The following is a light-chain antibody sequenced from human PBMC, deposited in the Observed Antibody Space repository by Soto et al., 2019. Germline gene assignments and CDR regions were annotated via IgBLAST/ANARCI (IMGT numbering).Light chain of an antibody. CDR1: QSVGIN. CDR2: GAS. Sequence: EIVMTQSPATLSVSPGESAALSCRASQSVGINLVWYRQKPGQAPRLLIYGASTRAAGVSARFSGSGSGTEFTLTISCLQSEDFAVYCWQQSRNWPPGRLTVGGGNKVDIK. J-gene: IGKJ4*01. CDR3: QQSRNWPPGRLT. V-gene: IGKV3-15*01.